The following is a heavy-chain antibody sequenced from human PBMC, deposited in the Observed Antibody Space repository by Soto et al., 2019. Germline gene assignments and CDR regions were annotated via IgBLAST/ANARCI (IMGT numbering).Heavy chain of an antibody. V-gene: IGHV4-34*01. D-gene: IGHD1-7*01. CDR2: INHSGST. CDR1: GGSFIGYY. CDR3: ARKTGTTDYYYYYYMDV. J-gene: IGHJ6*03. Sequence: SETLSLTCAVYGGSFIGYYWSWIRQPPGKGLEWIGEINHSGSTNYNPSLKSRVTISVDTSKNQFSLKLSSVTAADTAVYYCARKTGTTDYYYYYYMDVWGKGTTVTVSS.